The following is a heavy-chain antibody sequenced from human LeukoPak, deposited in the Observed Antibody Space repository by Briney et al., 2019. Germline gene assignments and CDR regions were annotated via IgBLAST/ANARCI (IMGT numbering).Heavy chain of an antibody. Sequence: SETLSLTCAVSGVSFDDYYWAWVRQTPGKGLEWIGEINHSGYTNDSPSLKSRVTLSIDTSRKQFSLNLRSVTVADAGTYYCTRMTTGHDYWGQGTVVSVST. D-gene: IGHD4-17*01. CDR2: INHSGYT. V-gene: IGHV4-34*01. CDR1: GVSFDDYY. CDR3: TRMTTGHDY. J-gene: IGHJ4*02.